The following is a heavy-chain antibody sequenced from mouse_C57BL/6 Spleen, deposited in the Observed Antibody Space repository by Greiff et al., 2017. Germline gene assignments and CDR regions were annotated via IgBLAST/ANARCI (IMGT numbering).Heavy chain of an antibody. CDR2: INPYNGGT. D-gene: IGHD1-1*01. J-gene: IGHJ2*01. V-gene: IGHV1-19*01. CDR1: GYTFTDYY. CDR3: ARGSYGSSYLDY. Sequence: EVQRVESGPVLVKPGASVKMSCKASGYTFTDYYMNWVKQSHGKSLEWIGVINPYNGGTSYNQKFKGKATLTVDKSSSTAYMELNSLTSEDSAVYYCARGSYGSSYLDYWGQGTTLTVSS.